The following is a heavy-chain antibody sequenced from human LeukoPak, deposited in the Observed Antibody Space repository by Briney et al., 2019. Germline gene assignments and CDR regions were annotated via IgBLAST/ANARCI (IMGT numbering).Heavy chain of an antibody. CDR2: ISYDGSNK. CDR3: ARDSSSSRLDY. Sequence: GRSLRLSCAASGFTFSSYGMHWVRQAPGKGLEWVAVISYDGSNKYYADSVKGRLTISRDNSKNTLYLQMNSLRAEDTAVYYCARDSSSSRLDYWGQGTLVTVSS. J-gene: IGHJ4*02. D-gene: IGHD6-13*01. CDR1: GFTFSSYG. V-gene: IGHV3-30*03.